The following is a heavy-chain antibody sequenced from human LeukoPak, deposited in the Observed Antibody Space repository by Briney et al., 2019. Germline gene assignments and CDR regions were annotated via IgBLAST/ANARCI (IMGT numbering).Heavy chain of an antibody. V-gene: IGHV4-39*02. CDR3: ARDGVGYSSSPGGFDP. CDR1: GGSISSSSYY. CDR2: IYYSGST. J-gene: IGHJ5*02. D-gene: IGHD6-6*01. Sequence: SETLSLTCTVSGGSISSSSYYWGWIRQPPGKGLEWIGSIYYSGSTYYNPSLKSRVTISVDTSKNQFSLKLSSVTAADTAVYYCARDGVGYSSSPGGFDPWGQGTLVTVSS.